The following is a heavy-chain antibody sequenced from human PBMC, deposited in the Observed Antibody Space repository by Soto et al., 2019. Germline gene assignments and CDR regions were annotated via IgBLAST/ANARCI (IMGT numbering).Heavy chain of an antibody. CDR3: ASQDGSQLQINVGFDY. V-gene: IGHV4-30-4*01. CDR1: GGSISSGDYY. D-gene: IGHD2-2*01. CDR2: IYYSGST. J-gene: IGHJ4*02. Sequence: PSETLSLTCTVSGGSISSGDYYWSWIRQPPGKGLEWIGYIYYSGSTYYNPSLKSRVTISVDTSKNQFSLKLSSVTAADTAVYYCASQDGSQLQINVGFDYWGQGTLVTVSS.